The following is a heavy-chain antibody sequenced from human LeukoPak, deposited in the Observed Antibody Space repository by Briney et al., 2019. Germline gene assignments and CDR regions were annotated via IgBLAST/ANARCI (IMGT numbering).Heavy chain of an antibody. CDR3: ARATPLNFFDY. Sequence: SETLSLTCTVSGVSISSYYWSWIRQPPGKGLEWIGYIYYSGSTNYNPSLKSRVTISVDTSKNQFSLKLSSVTAADTAVYYCARATPLNFFDYWGQGTLVTVSS. V-gene: IGHV4-59*01. CDR1: GVSISSYY. J-gene: IGHJ4*02. CDR2: IYYSGST. D-gene: IGHD2-15*01.